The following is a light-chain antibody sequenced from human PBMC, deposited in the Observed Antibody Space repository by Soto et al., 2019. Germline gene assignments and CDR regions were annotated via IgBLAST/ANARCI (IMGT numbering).Light chain of an antibody. J-gene: IGKJ2*01. CDR1: QSSSW. V-gene: IGKV1-5*01. Sequence: DIQMTQSPSTLSASVGARVTITCRASQSSSWLAWSQQKPGKATKLLIYDASSLESGVPSRFSGSGAGTDFTLTISSLQPDDFAAYYCQQYNYYPYTFGQGTKLEIK. CDR3: QQYNYYPYT. CDR2: DAS.